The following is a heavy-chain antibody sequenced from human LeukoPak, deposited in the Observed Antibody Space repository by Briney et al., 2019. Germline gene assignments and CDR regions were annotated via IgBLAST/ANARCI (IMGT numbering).Heavy chain of an antibody. CDR3: ARALGGWAGFYNWFDP. J-gene: IGHJ5*02. Sequence: GESLKISCKGSGYSFTSYWIGWVRQMPGKGLEGMGIISHGASDTRYSPSFQGQVTISADKSISTAYLQWSSLKASDTAMYYCARALGGWAGFYNWFDPWGQGTLVTVSS. CDR2: ISHGASDT. D-gene: IGHD4-23*01. V-gene: IGHV5-51*01. CDR1: GYSFTSYW.